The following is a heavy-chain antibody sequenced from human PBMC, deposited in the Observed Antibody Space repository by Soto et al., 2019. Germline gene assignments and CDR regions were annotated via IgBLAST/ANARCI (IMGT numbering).Heavy chain of an antibody. CDR1: GGTFKTYT. CDR2: IIPMYDSA. V-gene: IGHV1-69*06. Sequence: QVQLVQSGAELKKPGSSVNVSCAASGGTFKTYTINWVRQAPGQGLEWIGQIIPMYDSANYAQRFQRGVTISADKSTNIAYMELSGLRPEGTALYYCATWRTYSGSYCFDYWGQGTLVSVSS. J-gene: IGHJ4*02. D-gene: IGHD1-26*01. CDR3: ATWRTYSGSYCFDY.